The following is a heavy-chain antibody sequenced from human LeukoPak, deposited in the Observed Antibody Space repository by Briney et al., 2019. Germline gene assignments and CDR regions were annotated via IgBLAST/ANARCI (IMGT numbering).Heavy chain of an antibody. CDR2: IYSGGST. Sequence: PGGSLRHSCAASGFTVSSNYMSWVRQAPGKGLEWVSVIYSGGSTYYADSVKGRFTISRDNFKNTLYLQMNSLRAEDSAVYYCVREDSSGWHYFDYWGQGTLVTVSS. V-gene: IGHV3-66*01. D-gene: IGHD6-19*01. J-gene: IGHJ4*02. CDR3: VREDSSGWHYFDY. CDR1: GFTVSSNY.